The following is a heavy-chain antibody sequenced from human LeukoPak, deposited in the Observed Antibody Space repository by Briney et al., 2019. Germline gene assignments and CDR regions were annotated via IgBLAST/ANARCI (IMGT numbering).Heavy chain of an antibody. D-gene: IGHD3-22*01. CDR3: AISQGSYYDTSGYLGGDY. Sequence: ASVKVSCKASGYTFTNYGIFWVRQAPGQGLEWMGWISAYSGNTNYAQKLQGRVTMTTETSTSTAYMELESLRSDDTAVHYCAISQGSYYDTSGYLGGDYWGQGTLVTVSS. J-gene: IGHJ4*02. V-gene: IGHV1-18*01. CDR1: GYTFTNYG. CDR2: ISAYSGNT.